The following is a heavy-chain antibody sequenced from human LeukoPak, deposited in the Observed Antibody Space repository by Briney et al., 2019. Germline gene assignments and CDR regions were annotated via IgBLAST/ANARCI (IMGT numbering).Heavy chain of an antibody. J-gene: IGHJ4*02. Sequence: SETLSLTCAVYGGSFSGYYWSWIRQPPGKGLEWIGEINHSGSTNYNPSLKSRVAISVDTSKNQFSLKLSSVTAADTAVYYCAREPNSPHQGGNDYWGQGTLVTVSS. CDR1: GGSFSGYY. V-gene: IGHV4-34*01. CDR3: AREPNSPHQGGNDY. CDR2: INHSGST. D-gene: IGHD2-15*01.